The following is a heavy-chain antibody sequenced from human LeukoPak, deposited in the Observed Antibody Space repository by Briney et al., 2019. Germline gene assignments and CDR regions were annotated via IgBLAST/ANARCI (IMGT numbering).Heavy chain of an antibody. CDR1: GGTFSSYA. J-gene: IGHJ4*02. Sequence: GASVKVSCKASGGTFSSYAISWVRQAPGQGLEWMGRIIPIFGIANYAQKFQGGVTITADKSTSTAYMELSSLRSEDTAVYYCARGSGGDFWSGYYFDYWGQGTLVTVSS. CDR2: IIPIFGIA. V-gene: IGHV1-69*04. CDR3: ARGSGGDFWSGYYFDY. D-gene: IGHD3-3*01.